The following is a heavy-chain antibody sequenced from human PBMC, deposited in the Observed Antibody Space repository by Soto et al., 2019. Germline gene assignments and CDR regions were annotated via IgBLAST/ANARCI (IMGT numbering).Heavy chain of an antibody. Sequence: QVQLQESGPRLVKPSETLSLTYTVSGGSVSSGSYYWTWIRQPPGKGLEWIANIYYRGSTNYNPSLKSRVNITLDTSKTPFSLKLSSMTAADTAVYYCARRAQGPFYGGYDYWGQGTLVTVSS. V-gene: IGHV4-61*01. D-gene: IGHD4-17*01. CDR2: IYYRGST. J-gene: IGHJ4*02. CDR3: ARRAQGPFYGGYDY. CDR1: GGSVSSGSYY.